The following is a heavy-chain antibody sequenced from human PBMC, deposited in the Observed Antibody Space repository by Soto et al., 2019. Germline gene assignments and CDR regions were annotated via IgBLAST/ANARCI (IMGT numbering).Heavy chain of an antibody. CDR3: VFIAAAARAV. D-gene: IGHD6-13*01. CDR2: INGDGSST. Sequence: SLRLSCAASGFTFSNYWMHWVRQAPGKGLVWVSRINGDGSSTTYADSLKGRFTISRDNAKNTLYLQMNSLRAEDTAVYYCVFIAAAARAVWGQGTMVTVSS. CDR1: GFTFSNYW. V-gene: IGHV3-74*01. J-gene: IGHJ3*01.